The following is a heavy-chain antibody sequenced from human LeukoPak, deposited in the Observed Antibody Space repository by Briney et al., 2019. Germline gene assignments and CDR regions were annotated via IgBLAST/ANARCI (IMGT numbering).Heavy chain of an antibody. J-gene: IGHJ5*02. CDR2: IYYSGST. CDR1: GGSISSYY. Sequence: SETLSLTCTVSGGSISSYYWSWIRQPPGKGLEWIGYIYYSGSTNYNPSLKSRVTTSVDTSKNQFSLKLSSVTAADTAVYYCARSRSGYYPWGQGTLVTVSS. V-gene: IGHV4-59*01. D-gene: IGHD3-22*01. CDR3: ARSRSGYYP.